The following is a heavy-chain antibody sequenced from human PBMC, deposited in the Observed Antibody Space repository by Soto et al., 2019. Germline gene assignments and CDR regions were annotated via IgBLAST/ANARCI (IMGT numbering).Heavy chain of an antibody. D-gene: IGHD2-2*01. CDR1: GGSISSGGYY. V-gene: IGHV4-31*03. CDR2: IYYSGST. CDR3: ARDDRSAAMDYYYYGTDV. Sequence: LSLTCTVSGGSISSGGYYWSWIRQHPGKGLEWIGYIYYSGSTYYNPSLKSRVTISVDTSKNQFSLKLSSVTAADTAVYYCARDDRSAAMDYYYYGTDVWGQGTTVTVSS. J-gene: IGHJ6*02.